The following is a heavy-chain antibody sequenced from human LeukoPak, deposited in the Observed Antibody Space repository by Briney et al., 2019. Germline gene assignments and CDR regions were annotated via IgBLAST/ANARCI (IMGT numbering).Heavy chain of an antibody. J-gene: IGHJ3*02. CDR2: ISYDGSNK. CDR1: GFTFSSYG. V-gene: IGHV3-30*18. CDR3: AKERSYYYDSSGYPDAFDI. Sequence: GGSLRLSCAASGFTFSSYGMHWGRQAPGKGLEWVAVISYDGSNKYYADSVKGRFTISRDNSKNTLYLQMNSLRAEDTAVYYCAKERSYYYDSSGYPDAFDIWGQGTMVTVSS. D-gene: IGHD3-22*01.